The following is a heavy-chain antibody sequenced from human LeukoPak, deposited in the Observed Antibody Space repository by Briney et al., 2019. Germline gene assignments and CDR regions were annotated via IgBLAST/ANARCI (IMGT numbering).Heavy chain of an antibody. Sequence: GASLQISCKVSGSSFTSYCIGWVRQLPGKGLEWMGIIYPGDSGPTYSPSFQGQVTISVDKSINTAYLQWSSLQASDTAMYYCGMSGDRVPLQDDVFDVWGQGTMATVST. CDR2: IYPGDSGP. CDR3: GMSGDRVPLQDDVFDV. D-gene: IGHD1-26*01. J-gene: IGHJ3*01. V-gene: IGHV5-51*01. CDR1: GSSFTSYC.